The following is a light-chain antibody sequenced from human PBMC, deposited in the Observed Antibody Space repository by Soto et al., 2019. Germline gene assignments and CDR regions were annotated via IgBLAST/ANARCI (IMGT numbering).Light chain of an antibody. CDR2: GAS. V-gene: IGKV3-15*01. CDR1: QSVNSN. CDR3: QQYNNSPFT. J-gene: IGKJ3*01. Sequence: EIMMTQSPVTLSVSPGERATLSCRASQSVNSNLAWYQQKPGQAPRLLIYGASTRATGIPASFIGNGSGTEFTLTASSLQPEDFAVYYSQQYNNSPFTFGPGTQVDIK.